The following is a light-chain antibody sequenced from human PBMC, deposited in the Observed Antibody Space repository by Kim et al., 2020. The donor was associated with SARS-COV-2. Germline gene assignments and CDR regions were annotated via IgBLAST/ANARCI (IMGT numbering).Light chain of an antibody. CDR1: QSVSSY. CDR2: DAS. CDR3: QQRNYGPT. V-gene: IGKV3-11*01. J-gene: IGKJ1*01. Sequence: EVVLTQSPATLSLSPGERATLSCRASQSVSSYLAWYQQKPGQAPRLLIYDASTRATATPARFSGSGSGTDFTLTISSLEPEDFAVYYCQQRNYGPTFGQGTKVDIK.